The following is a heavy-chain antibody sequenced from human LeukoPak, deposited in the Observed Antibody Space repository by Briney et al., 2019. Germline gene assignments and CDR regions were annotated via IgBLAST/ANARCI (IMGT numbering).Heavy chain of an antibody. J-gene: IGHJ4*02. CDR1: GFTFSSYG. V-gene: IGHV3-33*01. CDR2: IWDDGTYK. D-gene: IGHD2-2*01. CDR3: VRPADAYPQNAFDY. Sequence: GGSLRLSCAASGFTFSSYGMHWVRQAPGKGLEWVAVIWDDGTYKYYADSVKGRFTISRDNSKNTLSLQMNSLRAEDTAVYYCVRPADAYPQNAFDYWGQGTLVTVSS.